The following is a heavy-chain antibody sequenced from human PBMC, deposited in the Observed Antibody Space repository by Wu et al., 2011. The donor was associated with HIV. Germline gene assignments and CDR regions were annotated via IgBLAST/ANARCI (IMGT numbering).Heavy chain of an antibody. V-gene: IGHV1-69*11. J-gene: IGHJ6*03. Sequence: QVQLVQSGAEVKKPGSSVKVSCKASGGTFSNYAITWVRQAPGQGLEWVGRIVPKIGTVNNAEKFRGRTTITADEAPNTVSLELSGLTSDDTAVYYCAREGLLSAYHYYYTDVWGKGTTVIVSS. CDR1: GGTFSNYA. D-gene: IGHD2/OR15-2a*01. CDR2: IVPKIGTV. CDR3: AREGLLSAYHYYYTDV.